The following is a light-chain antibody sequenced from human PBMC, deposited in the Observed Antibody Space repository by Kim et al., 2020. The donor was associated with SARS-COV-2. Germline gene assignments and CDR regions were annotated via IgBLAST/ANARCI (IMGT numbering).Light chain of an antibody. J-gene: IGKJ1*01. CDR1: QGISNS. V-gene: IGKV1-NL1*01. CDR3: KQYSSMLAT. Sequence: DIQLTQSPSSLSASVGDRVTITCRASQGISNSLAWYQQKVGKAPKLLLYSASRLESGVPSRFSGSGSGTDFILTISTLQPEDFATYFCKQYSSMLATFGQGTKVDIK. CDR2: SAS.